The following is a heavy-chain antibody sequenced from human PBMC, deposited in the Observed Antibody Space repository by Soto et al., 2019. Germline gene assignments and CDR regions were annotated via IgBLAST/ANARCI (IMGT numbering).Heavy chain of an antibody. D-gene: IGHD3-22*01. J-gene: IGHJ4*02. CDR1: GGSFSDSS. CDR3: ARGSHKLHSYHRSGFYHYVDF. V-gene: IGHV4-34*01. CDR2: INESGST. Sequence: PSETLSLTCAVSGGSFSDSSWTWIRQPPGKGLEWIGEINESGSTNYTPSLERRVTISRDTSNNRFSLKLTAVTAADSAVYYCARGSHKLHSYHRSGFYHYVDFWGQGSLVTVYS.